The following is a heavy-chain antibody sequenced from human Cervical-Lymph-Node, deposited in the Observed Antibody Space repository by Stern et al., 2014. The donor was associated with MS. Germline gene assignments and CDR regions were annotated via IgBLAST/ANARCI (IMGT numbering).Heavy chain of an antibody. CDR3: ARDFGDLYYYYGMDV. D-gene: IGHD4-17*01. V-gene: IGHV3-21*01. Sequence: EVQLVESGGGLVKPGGSLRLSCAASGFTFSSYSMNWVRQAPGKGLEWVSSISSSSSYIYYAGSVKGRFTISRDNAKNSLYLQMNSLRAEDTAVYYCARDFGDLYYYYGMDVWGQGTTVTVSS. CDR1: GFTFSSYS. J-gene: IGHJ6*02. CDR2: ISSSSSYI.